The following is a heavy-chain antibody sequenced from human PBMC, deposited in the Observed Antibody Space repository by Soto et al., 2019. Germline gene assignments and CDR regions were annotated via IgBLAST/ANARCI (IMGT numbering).Heavy chain of an antibody. J-gene: IGHJ4*02. CDR3: ARHRWGVEMATIGGYFDY. Sequence: QLQLQESGPGLVKPSETLSLTCTVSGGSISSSSYYWGWIRQPPGKGLEWIGSIYYSGSTYYNPSLKSRVTLPVDTSKTQCSLKRSSVTAADTAVYYCARHRWGVEMATIGGYFDYWGQGTLVTVSS. D-gene: IGHD5-12*01. CDR2: IYYSGST. V-gene: IGHV4-39*01. CDR1: GGSISSSSYY.